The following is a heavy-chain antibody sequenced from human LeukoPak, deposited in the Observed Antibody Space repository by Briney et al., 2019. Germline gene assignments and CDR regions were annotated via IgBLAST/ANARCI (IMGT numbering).Heavy chain of an antibody. CDR2: ITAYNGNT. CDR1: GYTFTSYG. D-gene: IGHD3-9*01. Sequence: ASVTVSCKASGYTFTSYGISWVRQAPGQGLEWMGWITAYNGNTNNAQKLQGRVTMTTDTSTSTAYMELRSLGSDDTAVYYCARVDILAGYYPNPDYWGQGTLVTVSS. J-gene: IGHJ4*02. CDR3: ARVDILAGYYPNPDY. V-gene: IGHV1-18*04.